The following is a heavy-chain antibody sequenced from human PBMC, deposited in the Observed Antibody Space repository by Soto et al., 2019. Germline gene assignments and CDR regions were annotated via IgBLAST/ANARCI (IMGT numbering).Heavy chain of an antibody. D-gene: IGHD6-25*01. CDR3: ATRASGRFY. CDR2: SHQSGNT. J-gene: IGHJ4*02. V-gene: IGHV4-4*02. CDR1: GVSMSSHDW. Sequence: QVQLQESGPGLVKPSGTLSLTCAVSGVSMSSHDWWTWVRQPPGKGLEWIGESHQSGNTNYNSSLESRVTISVDKSKNQFSLKLTSVTVADTAVYYCATRASGRFYWGQGTLVTVSS.